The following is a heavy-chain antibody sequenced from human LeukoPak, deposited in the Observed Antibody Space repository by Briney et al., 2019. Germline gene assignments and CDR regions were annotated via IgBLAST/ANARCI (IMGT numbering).Heavy chain of an antibody. CDR2: ISSSGSPI. J-gene: IGHJ4*02. D-gene: IGHD5-24*01. Sequence: PGGSLRLSCAASGFTFSSYSMNWVRQAPGKGLEWVSDISSSGSPIYYADSVKGRFTVSRDNAKNSLYLQMSSLRAEDTAVYYCARTMAFWGQGTLVAVSS. V-gene: IGHV3-48*04. CDR1: GFTFSSYS. CDR3: ARTMAF.